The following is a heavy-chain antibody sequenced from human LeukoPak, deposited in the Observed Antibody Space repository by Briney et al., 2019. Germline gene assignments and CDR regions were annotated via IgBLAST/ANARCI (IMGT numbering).Heavy chain of an antibody. D-gene: IGHD6-19*01. V-gene: IGHV4-39*07. CDR2: IYYSGST. CDR1: GGSISSSSYY. CDR3: ARESSGWYVGHYYYYMDV. J-gene: IGHJ6*03. Sequence: KPSETLSLTCTVSGGSISSSSYYWGWIRQPPGKGLEWIGSIYYSGSTYYNPSLKSRVTISVDTSKNQFSLKLSSVTAADTAVYYCARESSGWYVGHYYYYMDVWGKGTTVTVSS.